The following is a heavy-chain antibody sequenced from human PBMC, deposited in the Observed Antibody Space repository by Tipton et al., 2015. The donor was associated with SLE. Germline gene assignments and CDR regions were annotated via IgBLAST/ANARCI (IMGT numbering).Heavy chain of an antibody. CDR1: GFTFSSYA. CDR2: ISYDGSNK. V-gene: IGHV3-30*04. D-gene: IGHD2-15*01. J-gene: IGHJ6*02. CDR3: ARGVVVVVAASDYYGMGV. Sequence: SLRLSCAASGFTFSSYAMHWVRQAPGKGLEWVAVISYDGSNKYYADSVKGRFTISRDNSKNTLYLQMNSLRAEDTAVYYCARGVVVVVAASDYYGMGVWGQGP.